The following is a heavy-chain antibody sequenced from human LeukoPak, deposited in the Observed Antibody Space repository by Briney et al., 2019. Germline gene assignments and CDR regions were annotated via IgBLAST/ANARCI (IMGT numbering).Heavy chain of an antibody. V-gene: IGHV3-23*01. CDR1: GFTFSSYA. J-gene: IGHJ4*02. Sequence: GGSLRLSCAASGFTFSSYAMSWVRQAPGKGLEWVSAISGSGGSTYYADSVKGRFTISRDNSKNTLYLQTNSLRAEDTAVYYCANEEQQLGYFDYWGQGTLVTVSS. CDR3: ANEEQQLGYFDY. CDR2: ISGSGGST. D-gene: IGHD6-13*01.